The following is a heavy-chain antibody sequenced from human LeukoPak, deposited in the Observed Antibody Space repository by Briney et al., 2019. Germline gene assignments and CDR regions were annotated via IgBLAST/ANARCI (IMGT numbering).Heavy chain of an antibody. CDR1: GFTFSSYS. V-gene: IGHV3-21*04. D-gene: IGHD3-10*01. CDR3: ARDHSGYYYGMDV. J-gene: IGHJ6*02. CDR2: ISSSGSTI. Sequence: PGGSLRLSCAASGFTFSSYSMNWVRQAPGKGLEWVSSISSSGSTIYYADSVKGRFTISRDNAKNSLYLQMNSLRAEDTAVYYCARDHSGYYYGMDVWGQGTTVTVSS.